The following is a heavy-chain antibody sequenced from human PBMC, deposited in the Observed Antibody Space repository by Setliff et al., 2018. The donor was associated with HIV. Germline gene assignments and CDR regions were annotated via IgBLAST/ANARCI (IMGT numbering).Heavy chain of an antibody. J-gene: IGHJ4*02. D-gene: IGHD5-12*01. Sequence: ASVKVSCKASGYTFTEYYIHWVRQAPGQGLEWMGWIYPNTGGTNYAQKFQGRVTMTRDTSISTAYMELRSLKSDDTAVYYCARGKTWLRFLDYWGQGTLVTVSS. V-gene: IGHV1-2*02. CDR2: IYPNTGGT. CDR3: ARGKTWLRFLDY. CDR1: GYTFTEYY.